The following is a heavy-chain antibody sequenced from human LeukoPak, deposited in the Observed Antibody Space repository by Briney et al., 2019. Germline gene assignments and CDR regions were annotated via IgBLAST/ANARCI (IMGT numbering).Heavy chain of an antibody. D-gene: IGHD3-16*02. Sequence: ASVKVSCKASGYTFTSYGISWVRQATGQGLEWMGWISAYNGNTNYAQKLQGRVTMTTDTSTSTAYMELRSLRSDDTAVYYCARDTKYYDYVWGSYRNRFDYWGQGTLVTVSS. CDR3: ARDTKYYDYVWGSYRNRFDY. V-gene: IGHV1-18*01. CDR1: GYTFTSYG. CDR2: ISAYNGNT. J-gene: IGHJ4*02.